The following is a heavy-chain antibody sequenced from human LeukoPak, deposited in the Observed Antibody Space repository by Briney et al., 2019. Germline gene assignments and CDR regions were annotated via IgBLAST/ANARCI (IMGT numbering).Heavy chain of an antibody. CDR2: INPNSGGT. Sequence: ASVKVSCKVSGYTLTELSMHWVRQAPGQGLEWMGWINPNSGGTNYAQKFQGRVTMTRDTSISTAYMELSRLRSDDTAVYYCAIKKGGIAVAAYFDYWGQGTLVTVSS. D-gene: IGHD6-19*01. V-gene: IGHV1-2*02. CDR1: GYTLTELS. CDR3: AIKKGGIAVAAYFDY. J-gene: IGHJ4*02.